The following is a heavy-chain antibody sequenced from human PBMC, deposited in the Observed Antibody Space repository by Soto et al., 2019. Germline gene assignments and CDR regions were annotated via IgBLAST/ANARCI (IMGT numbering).Heavy chain of an antibody. Sequence: SQTLSLTCAISGDSVSSNSAAWNWIRQSPSRGLEWLGRTYYRSKWYNDYAVSVKSRITINPDTSKNQFSLQLNSVTPEDTAVYYCAREGDIVVVPAACFDYWGQGTLVTAPQ. CDR3: AREGDIVVVPAACFDY. V-gene: IGHV6-1*01. CDR1: GDSVSSNSAA. D-gene: IGHD2-2*01. CDR2: TYYRSKWYN. J-gene: IGHJ4*02.